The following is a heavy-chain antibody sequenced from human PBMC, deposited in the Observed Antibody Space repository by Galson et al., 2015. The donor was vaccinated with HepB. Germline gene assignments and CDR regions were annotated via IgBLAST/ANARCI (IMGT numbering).Heavy chain of an antibody. CDR2: MGPDGSER. J-gene: IGHJ1*01. V-gene: IGHV3-7*01. Sequence: SLRLSCAASGFNFIDYWLTWVRQTPGRGLEWVANMGPDGSERNYMDSVKGRFTISRDNANNLVFLEMNSLRVEGTAVYYCAREVTAPRHWGQGTLVTVSS. D-gene: IGHD3-10*01. CDR3: AREVTAPRH. CDR1: GFNFIDYW.